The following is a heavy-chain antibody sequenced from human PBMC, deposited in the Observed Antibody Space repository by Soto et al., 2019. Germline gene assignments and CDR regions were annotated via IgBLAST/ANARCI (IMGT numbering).Heavy chain of an antibody. CDR3: ASERDNYYDSSGYYDY. CDR2: IDPSDSYT. J-gene: IGHJ4*02. D-gene: IGHD3-22*01. CDR1: GYSFTSYW. Sequence: RGESLKISCKGSGYSFTSYWISWVRQMPGKGLEWMGRIDPSDSYTNYSPSFQGHVTISADKSISTAYLQWSSLKASDTAMYYCASERDNYYDSSGYYDYWGQGTLVTVSS. V-gene: IGHV5-10-1*01.